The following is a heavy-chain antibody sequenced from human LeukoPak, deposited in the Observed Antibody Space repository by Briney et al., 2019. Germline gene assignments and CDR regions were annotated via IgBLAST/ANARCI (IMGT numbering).Heavy chain of an antibody. D-gene: IGHD5-24*01. Sequence: SETLSLTCTVSGYSISSGYYWGWIRQPPGKGLEWIGSIYHSGSTYYNPSLKSRVTISVDTSKNQFSLKLSSVTAADTAVYYCATTVGGGYNFYYYYYMDVWGKGTTVTISS. J-gene: IGHJ6*03. CDR1: GYSISSGYY. CDR2: IYHSGST. V-gene: IGHV4-38-2*02. CDR3: ATTVGGGYNFYYYYYMDV.